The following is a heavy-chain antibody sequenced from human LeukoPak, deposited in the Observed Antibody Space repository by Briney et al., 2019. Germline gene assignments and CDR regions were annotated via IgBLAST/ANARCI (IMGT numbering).Heavy chain of an antibody. V-gene: IGHV4-4*07. D-gene: IGHD6-13*01. CDR1: GGSISSYY. CDR2: IYTSGST. J-gene: IGHJ4*02. Sequence: SETLSLTCTVSGGSISSYYWSWIRQPAGKGLEWIGRIYTSGSTNYDPSLKSRVTMSVDTSKNQFSLKLSSVTAADTAVYYCARLYSSNWYFDYWGQGTLVTVSS. CDR3: ARLYSSNWYFDY.